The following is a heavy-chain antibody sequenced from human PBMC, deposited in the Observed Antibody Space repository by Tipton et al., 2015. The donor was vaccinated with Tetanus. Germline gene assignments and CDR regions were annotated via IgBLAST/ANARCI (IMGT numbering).Heavy chain of an antibody. CDR1: GFSFSSYG. Sequence: QVQLVQSGGGVVQPGRSLRLSCAASGFSFSSYGMHWVRQAPSKGLDWVAYTTNDGKFQYYADSVKGRFTISRDNSKSTFHLQLNSLRVDDTAVYYCAREGSNTWYYLDYWGQGARVAVSS. D-gene: IGHD2-15*01. CDR2: TTNDGKFQ. CDR3: AREGSNTWYYLDY. J-gene: IGHJ4*02. V-gene: IGHV3-30*03.